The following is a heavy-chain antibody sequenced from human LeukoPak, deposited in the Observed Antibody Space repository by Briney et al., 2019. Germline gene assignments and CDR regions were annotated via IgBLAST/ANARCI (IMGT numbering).Heavy chain of an antibody. V-gene: IGHV3-53*01. J-gene: IGHJ3*02. Sequence: PGGSLRLSCAASGFTVSSNYMSWVRQAPGKGLEWVSVIYSGGSTYYADSVKGRFTISRDNSKNTLYLRLNSLRAEDTAVYYCARGAREAFDIWGQGSMVTVSS. CDR1: GFTVSSNY. CDR2: IYSGGST. CDR3: ARGAREAFDI.